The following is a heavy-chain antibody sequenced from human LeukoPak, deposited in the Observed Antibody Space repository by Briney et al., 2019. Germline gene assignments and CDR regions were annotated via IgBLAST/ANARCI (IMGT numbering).Heavy chain of an antibody. CDR1: GVSISSTTFY. V-gene: IGHV4-39*01. CDR3: ARHGGGSTYYYDSSGYYPFDY. CDR2: IYYSGNT. J-gene: IGHJ4*02. D-gene: IGHD3-22*01. Sequence: PSETLSLTCTVSGVSISSTTFYWGWIRQPPGKGLEWIGNIYYSGNTYYNPSLKSRLTISLDTSRNQFSLKLTSVTAADTAVYYCARHGGGSTYYYDSSGYYPFDYWGQGTLVTVSS.